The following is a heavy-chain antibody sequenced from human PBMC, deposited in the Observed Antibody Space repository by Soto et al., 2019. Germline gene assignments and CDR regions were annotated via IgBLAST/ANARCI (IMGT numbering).Heavy chain of an antibody. D-gene: IGHD6-6*01. Sequence: GASVKVSCKASGGTFSSYAISWVRQAPGQGLEWMGGIIPICGTANYAQKFQGRVTITADESTSTAYMELSSLRSEDTAVYYCARDRIAARYFDYWGQGTLVTVSS. J-gene: IGHJ4*02. CDR1: GGTFSSYA. CDR2: IIPICGTA. CDR3: ARDRIAARYFDY. V-gene: IGHV1-69*13.